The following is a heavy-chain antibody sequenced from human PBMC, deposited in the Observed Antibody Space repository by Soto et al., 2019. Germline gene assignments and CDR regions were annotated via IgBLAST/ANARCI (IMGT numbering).Heavy chain of an antibody. J-gene: IGHJ3*01. Sequence: QVQLVQSGAEVKKPGASVMISCTASGYTFTHHDFNWVRQAPGQGPEWMGWMNPNSGETGYAQIFQGRVKMSRDTSISTDYMEVSSLGSGDTAMYFCARGIVGGSTRAFDLWGQGTKVTVSS. V-gene: IGHV1-8*01. CDR3: ARGIVGGSTRAFDL. D-gene: IGHD1-26*01. CDR1: GYTFTHHD. CDR2: MNPNSGET.